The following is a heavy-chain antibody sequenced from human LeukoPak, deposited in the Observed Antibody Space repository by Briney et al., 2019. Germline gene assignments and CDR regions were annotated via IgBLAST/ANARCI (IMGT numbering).Heavy chain of an antibody. CDR1: GFTVSSYG. CDR2: ISGSGGST. J-gene: IGHJ4*02. D-gene: IGHD6-13*01. CDR3: AKDRPTVYSSSWLHFLDS. Sequence: PGGTLRLSCAASGFTVSSYGMIWVRQAPGKGLEWDSGISGSGGSTYVADSVKGRFTVSRDNSKNTLYLQMNSLRADDTAVYYCAKDRPTVYSSSWLHFLDSWGQGTLVTVSS. V-gene: IGHV3-23*01.